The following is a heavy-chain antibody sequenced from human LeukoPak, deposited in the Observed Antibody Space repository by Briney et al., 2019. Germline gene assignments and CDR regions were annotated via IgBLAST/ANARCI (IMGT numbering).Heavy chain of an antibody. CDR3: ARVGRILEWLPLDV. Sequence: PSETLSLTCTVSGGSISSGGYYWSWIRQHPGKGLEWIGYIYYSGSTYYNPSLKSRVTISVDTSKNQFSLKLSSVTAADAAVYYCARVGRILEWLPLDVWGQGTTVTVSS. J-gene: IGHJ6*02. V-gene: IGHV4-31*03. CDR1: GGSISSGGYY. D-gene: IGHD3-3*01. CDR2: IYYSGST.